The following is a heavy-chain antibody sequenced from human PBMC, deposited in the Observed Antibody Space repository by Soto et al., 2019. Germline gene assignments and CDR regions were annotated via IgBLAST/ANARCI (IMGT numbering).Heavy chain of an antibody. CDR2: TYYRSKWYN. V-gene: IGHV6-1*01. D-gene: IGHD6-13*01. CDR3: ARAYGQQKYYYYYYGMDV. CDR1: GDSVSSNSAA. J-gene: IGHJ6*02. Sequence: SQTLSLTCAISGDSVSSNSAAWNWISQSPSRGLEWLGRTYYRSKWYNDYAVSVKSRITINPDTSKNQFSLQLNSVTPEDTAVYYCARAYGQQKYYYYYYGMDVWGQGTTVTVSS.